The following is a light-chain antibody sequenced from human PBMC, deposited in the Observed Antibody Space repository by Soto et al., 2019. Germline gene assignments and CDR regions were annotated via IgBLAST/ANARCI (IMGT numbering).Light chain of an antibody. CDR1: QSVVTY. CDR3: QQRYKWPPIT. V-gene: IGKV3-11*01. CDR2: DGS. Sequence: EIVLTQSPATLSLSPGERATLSCRASQSVVTYLAWFQQKPGQAPRLLIYDGSNRATGIPARFSGSGSGTDCTLTISSVEPEDFAVYYCQQRYKWPPITFGQGTRLEIK. J-gene: IGKJ5*01.